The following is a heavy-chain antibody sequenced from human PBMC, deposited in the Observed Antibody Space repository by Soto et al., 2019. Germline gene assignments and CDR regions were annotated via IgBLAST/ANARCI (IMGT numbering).Heavy chain of an antibody. CDR3: AKDGLSDVTYYDY. CDR2: IGGSGVGT. D-gene: IGHD2-21*01. J-gene: IGHJ4*02. CDR1: GFTFSSYA. Sequence: GGSLRLPCAASGFTFSSYAMSWVRQAPGKGLEWVSTIGGSGVGTKYADSVKGRFTISRDHSKNTLSLQLYSLRAEDTAIYYCAKDGLSDVTYYDYWGQGTLVTVSS. V-gene: IGHV3-23*01.